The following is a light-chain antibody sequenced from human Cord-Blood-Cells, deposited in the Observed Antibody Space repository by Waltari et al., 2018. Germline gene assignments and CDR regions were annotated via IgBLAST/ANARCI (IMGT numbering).Light chain of an antibody. CDR3: SSYTSSSTYV. V-gene: IGLV2-14*01. J-gene: IGLJ1*01. CDR2: EVS. Sequence: QSALTQPASVSGSPGQSITISCTGTRSDVGGYNSVSWYQQHPGKAPKPMIYEVSNRPSGVSNRFSGAKSGNTASLTISGLQAEDEADYYCSSYTSSSTYVFGTGTKVTVL. CDR1: RSDVGGYNS.